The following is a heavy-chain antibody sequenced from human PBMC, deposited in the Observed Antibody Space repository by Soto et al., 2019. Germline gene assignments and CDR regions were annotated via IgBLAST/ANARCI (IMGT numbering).Heavy chain of an antibody. V-gene: IGHV4-59*01. Sequence: PSETLSLTCTVTGGSISSYYWSWIRQPPGKGLEWIGYIYYSGSTNYNPSLKSRVTISVDTSKNQFSLKLSSVTAADTAVYYCARVGLGDYDLYCFDYWGQGTLVTVSS. J-gene: IGHJ4*02. CDR3: ARVGLGDYDLYCFDY. CDR1: GGSISSYY. CDR2: IYYSGST. D-gene: IGHD4-17*01.